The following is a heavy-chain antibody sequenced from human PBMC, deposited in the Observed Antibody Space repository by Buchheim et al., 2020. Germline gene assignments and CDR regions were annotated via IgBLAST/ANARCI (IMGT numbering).Heavy chain of an antibody. J-gene: IGHJ4*02. CDR2: IYYSGST. Sequence: QLQLQESGPGLVKPSETLSLTCTVSGGSISNSSYYWGWIRQPPGKGLEWIGSIYYSGSTYYNPSLKSRVTISVDTSKNQFSLKLSSVTAADTAVYYCARRIYCSGGSCYSVKYYFDYWGQGTL. D-gene: IGHD2-15*01. CDR1: GGSISNSSYY. V-gene: IGHV4-39*01. CDR3: ARRIYCSGGSCYSVKYYFDY.